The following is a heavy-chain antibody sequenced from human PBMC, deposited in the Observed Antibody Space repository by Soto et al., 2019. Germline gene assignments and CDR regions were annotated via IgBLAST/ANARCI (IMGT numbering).Heavy chain of an antibody. CDR1: GYTFTCYD. V-gene: IGHV1-8*01. D-gene: IGHD2-2*01. CDR3: ARDREYQRRDAFDI. Sequence: ASVKVSCKASGYTFTCYDINWVRQATGQGLEWMGWMNPNSGNTGYAQKFQGRVTMTRNTSISTAYMELSSLRSEDTAVYYCARDREYQRRDAFDIWGQGTMVTVSS. J-gene: IGHJ3*02. CDR2: MNPNSGNT.